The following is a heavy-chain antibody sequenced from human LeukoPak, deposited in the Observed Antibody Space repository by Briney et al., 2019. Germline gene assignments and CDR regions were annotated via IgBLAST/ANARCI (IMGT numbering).Heavy chain of an antibody. J-gene: IGHJ6*03. Sequence: SETLSLTCTVSGGSIISYYWSWIRQPPGKGLEWIGYIYYSGSTNYNPSLKSRVTISVDTSKNQFSLKLSSVTAADTAVYYCARVDSEAGATYYYYYYMDVWGKGTTVTVSS. CDR2: IYYSGST. D-gene: IGHD1-26*01. V-gene: IGHV4-59*01. CDR1: GGSIISYY. CDR3: ARVDSEAGATYYYYYYMDV.